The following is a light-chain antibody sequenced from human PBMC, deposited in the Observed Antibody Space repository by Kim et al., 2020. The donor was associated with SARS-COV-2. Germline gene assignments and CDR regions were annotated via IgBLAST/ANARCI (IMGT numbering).Light chain of an antibody. V-gene: IGLV3-1*01. CDR3: QAWDTGVV. CDR2: QDN. Sequence: SYELTQPPSVSVSPGQTASITCSGDKLGDSYSYWYQQRPGQSPVLVIYQDNKRPSGIPERFSGSNSGNTATLTISGTQAMDEADYYCQAWDTGVVFG. J-gene: IGLJ2*01. CDR1: KLGDSY.